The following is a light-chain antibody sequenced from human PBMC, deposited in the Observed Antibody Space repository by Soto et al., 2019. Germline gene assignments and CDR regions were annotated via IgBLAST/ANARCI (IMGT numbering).Light chain of an antibody. CDR2: DVI. Sequence: QSALTQPRSVSGSPGQSFTVSCSGTSSDVGGYDYVAWYQQYPGKAPKLMIYDVIKRPSGVPDRFSGSKSGNTASLTISGLQAEDEADYYCCSYAGSYTFVFGTGTKLTVL. CDR1: SSDVGGYDY. CDR3: CSYAGSYTFV. V-gene: IGLV2-11*01. J-gene: IGLJ1*01.